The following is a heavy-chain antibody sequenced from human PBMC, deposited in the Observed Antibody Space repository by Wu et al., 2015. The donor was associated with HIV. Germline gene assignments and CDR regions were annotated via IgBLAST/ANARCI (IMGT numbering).Heavy chain of an antibody. Sequence: QVQLVQSGAEVKKPGSSVKVSCKASGGTFSSYAISWVRQAPGQGLEWMGRIIPIFGTANYAQKFQGRVTITADESTSTAYMELSSLRSEDTAVYYCARDWEAYDSSGYYSYYFDYVGPGERWSPSPQ. D-gene: IGHD3-22*01. V-gene: IGHV1-69*13. CDR2: IIPIFGTA. CDR3: ARDWEAYDSSGYYSYYFDY. J-gene: IGHJ4*02. CDR1: GGTFSSYA.